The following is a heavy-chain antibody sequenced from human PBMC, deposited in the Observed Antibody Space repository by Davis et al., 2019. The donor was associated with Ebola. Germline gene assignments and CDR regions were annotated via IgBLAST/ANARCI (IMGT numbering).Heavy chain of an antibody. CDR3: ARVRVWFGELAEDY. CDR1: AGTFSSYA. Sequence: SVKVSCKASAGTFSSYATSRVRQPPGQGLECTGGIIPILGIANYAQKFQGRVTITADKSTSTAYMELSSLRAEDTAVYYCARVRVWFGELAEDYWGQGTLVTVSS. CDR2: IIPILGIA. V-gene: IGHV1-69*10. J-gene: IGHJ4*02. D-gene: IGHD3-10*01.